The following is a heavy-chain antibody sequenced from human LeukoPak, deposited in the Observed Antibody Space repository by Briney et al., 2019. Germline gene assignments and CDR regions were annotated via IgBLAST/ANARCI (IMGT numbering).Heavy chain of an antibody. V-gene: IGHV3-21*01. CDR3: ARDTYYYDSSGYPD. CDR1: GFTFSSYS. CDR2: ISSSSSYI. Sequence: GGSLGLSCAASGFTFSSYSMNWVRQAPGKGLEWVSSISSSSSYIYYADSVKGRFTISRDNAKNSLYLQMNSLRAEDTAVYYCARDTYYYDSSGYPDWGQGTLVTVSS. J-gene: IGHJ4*02. D-gene: IGHD3-22*01.